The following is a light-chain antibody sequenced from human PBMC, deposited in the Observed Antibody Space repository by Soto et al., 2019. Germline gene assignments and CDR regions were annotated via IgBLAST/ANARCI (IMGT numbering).Light chain of an antibody. CDR1: SSDVGGYNY. CDR3: SSYAGSNNFEV. V-gene: IGLV2-8*01. CDR2: EVS. Sequence: QSVLTHPPSASVSLAQSVTISCTATSSDVGGYNYVSWYQQHPGKAPKLMIYEVSKRPSGVPDRFSGSKSGNTASLTVSGLQAEDEADYYCSSYAGSNNFEVFGTGTKATVL. J-gene: IGLJ1*01.